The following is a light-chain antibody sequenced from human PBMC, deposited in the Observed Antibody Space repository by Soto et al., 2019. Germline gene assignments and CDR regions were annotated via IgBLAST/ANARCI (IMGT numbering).Light chain of an antibody. Sequence: DIQMTQSPSSLSASVGDRVTITCRASQGIGNQLNWYQQKPGKAPRLLIYDASNFEAGDPSRFSGGGSGTEFTFTVSSLRPEDVATYYCQHYDSRPPVTFGGGTKVEIK. CDR3: QHYDSRPPVT. CDR2: DAS. J-gene: IGKJ4*01. V-gene: IGKV1-33*01. CDR1: QGIGNQ.